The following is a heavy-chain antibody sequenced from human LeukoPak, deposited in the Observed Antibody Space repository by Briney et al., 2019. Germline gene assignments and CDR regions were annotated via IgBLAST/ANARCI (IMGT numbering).Heavy chain of an antibody. J-gene: IGHJ4*02. CDR2: ISSSGTYT. Sequence: PGGSLRLSCAASGFTFRDYYISWIRQAPGKGLEWVSYISSSGTYTEYADSVKGRFTISRDNAKNSLFLQMNSLRAEDTAVYYCARERGYSYGPNDWGQGTLVTVSS. CDR1: GFTFRDYY. CDR3: ARERGYSYGPND. D-gene: IGHD5-18*01. V-gene: IGHV3-11*05.